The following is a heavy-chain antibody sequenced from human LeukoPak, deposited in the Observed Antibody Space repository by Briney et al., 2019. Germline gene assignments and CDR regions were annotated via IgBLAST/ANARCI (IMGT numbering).Heavy chain of an antibody. V-gene: IGHV3-53*01. J-gene: IGHJ6*02. CDR1: GFTFSSYA. CDR3: VRVPSFGDGMDV. D-gene: IGHD3-10*01. Sequence: GGSLRLSCAASGFTFSSYAMSWVRQAPGKGLEWVSIIYSGGSTYYADSAKGRFTISRDNSKNTLYLQMNSLRAEDTAVYYCVRVPSFGDGMDVWGQGTTVTVSS. CDR2: IYSGGST.